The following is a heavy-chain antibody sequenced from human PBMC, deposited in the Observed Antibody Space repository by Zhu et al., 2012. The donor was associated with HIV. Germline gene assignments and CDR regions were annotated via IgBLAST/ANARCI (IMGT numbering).Heavy chain of an antibody. CDR3: ARQDGYCSGGSCYYFDY. CDR2: IYYSGST. CDR1: GGSISSSSYY. Sequence: QVQLQESGPGLVKPSETLSLTCTVSGGSISSSSYYWGWIRQPPGKGLEWIGNIYYSGSTYYNPSLKSRVTISVDTSKNQFSLKLSSVTAADTAVYYCARQDGYCSGGSCYYFDYWGQGPWSPSPQ. V-gene: IGHV4-39*01. J-gene: IGHJ4*02. D-gene: IGHD2-15*01.